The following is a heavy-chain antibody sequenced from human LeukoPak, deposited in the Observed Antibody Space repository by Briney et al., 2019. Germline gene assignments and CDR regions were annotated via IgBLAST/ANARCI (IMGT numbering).Heavy chain of an antibody. V-gene: IGHV3-7*01. CDR1: GFTFSTYW. CDR3: ARERWLQRSIDFDY. CDR2: IKPDGSEK. D-gene: IGHD5-24*01. Sequence: GGSLRLSCVASGFTFSTYWMSWVRQAPGKGLEWVANIKPDGSEKYSVDSVKGRFTISRDNAKNSLYLQMNGLRAEDTAVYYCARERWLQRSIDFDYWGQGTLVTVSS. J-gene: IGHJ4*02.